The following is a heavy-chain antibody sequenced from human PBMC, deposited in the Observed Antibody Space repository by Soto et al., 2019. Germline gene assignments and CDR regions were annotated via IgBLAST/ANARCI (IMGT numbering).Heavy chain of an antibody. Sequence: QVPLVQSGTEVKKPGASVKVSCKASGYTFTSYGIHWVRQAPGQRLEWMGWINAANGDTKYSPKCQGRFTLTRDTSASTAYMELSSLRSEDTAVYYCVRRHVSSTGIDWFDPWGQGTLVTVSS. CDR2: INAANGDT. V-gene: IGHV1-3*01. CDR1: GYTFTSYG. J-gene: IGHJ5*02. D-gene: IGHD1-1*01. CDR3: VRRHVSSTGIDWFDP.